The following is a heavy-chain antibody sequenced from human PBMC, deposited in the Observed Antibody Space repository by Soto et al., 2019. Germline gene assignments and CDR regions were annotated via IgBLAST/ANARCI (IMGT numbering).Heavy chain of an antibody. V-gene: IGHV4-30-2*01. D-gene: IGHD4-17*01. J-gene: IGHJ4*02. CDR1: GGSISSGAYS. CDR2: IYHSGST. CDR3: ASGSTTVTTFDY. Sequence: QLQLQESGSGLVKPSQTLSLTCAVSGGSISSGAYSWTWIRQPPGKGLEWIGYIYHSGSTYYNPSPKSRSTISVDRSKNQFSLKLSSVTAADTAVYYCASGSTTVTTFDYWGQGTLVTVSS.